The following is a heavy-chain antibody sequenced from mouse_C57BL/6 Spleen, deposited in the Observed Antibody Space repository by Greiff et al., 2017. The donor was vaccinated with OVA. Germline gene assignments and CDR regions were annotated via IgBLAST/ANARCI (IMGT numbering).Heavy chain of an antibody. CDR2: ISSGSSTI. D-gene: IGHD2-4*01. CDR1: GFPFSDYG. Sequence: EVKLVESGGGLVKPGGSLKLSCAASGFPFSDYGMHLGRPAPEKGLEWVAYISSGSSTIYYAETVKGRFTISRDNAKNTLFLQMTSLRSEDTAMYYCARRDDYDEGYYFDYWGQGTTLTVSS. CDR3: ARRDDYDEGYYFDY. V-gene: IGHV5-17*01. J-gene: IGHJ2*01.